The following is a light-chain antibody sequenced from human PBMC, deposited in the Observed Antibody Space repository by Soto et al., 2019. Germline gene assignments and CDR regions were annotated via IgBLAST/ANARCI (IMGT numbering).Light chain of an antibody. CDR3: QQYSGSVT. CDR2: GAS. J-gene: IGKJ4*02. CDR1: QSVRSTY. V-gene: IGKV3-20*01. Sequence: EIVLTQSPGTLSLSPGERATLSCRASQSVRSTYLAWYQQKPGQAPRLLIYGASKRESGVPDRFSGGGSGTDFALTISSLEPGDFAVYYWQQYSGSVTFGGGTKVDIK.